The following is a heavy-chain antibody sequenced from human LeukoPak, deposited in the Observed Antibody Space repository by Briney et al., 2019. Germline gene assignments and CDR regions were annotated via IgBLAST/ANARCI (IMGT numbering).Heavy chain of an antibody. V-gene: IGHV3-64*01. CDR1: GFTFSTYA. CDR3: AELGITMIGGV. CDR2: LSSDGGST. J-gene: IGHJ6*04. D-gene: IGHD3-10*02. Sequence: GGSLRLSCAASGFTFSTYAIHWVRQAPGKGLEYVSGLSSDGGSTFYANSVKGRFTISRDNAKNSLYLQMNSLRAEDTAVYYCAELGITMIGGVWGKGTTVTISS.